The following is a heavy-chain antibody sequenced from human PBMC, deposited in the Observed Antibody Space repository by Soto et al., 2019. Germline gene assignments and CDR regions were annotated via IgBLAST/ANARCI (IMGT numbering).Heavy chain of an antibody. CDR2: IWDDGSNK. D-gene: IGHD3-22*01. J-gene: IGHJ6*02. CDR1: GFTFSGYG. CDR3: ASELLPPPSGYYYYGLDV. V-gene: IGHV3-33*01. Sequence: QVQLVESGGGVVQPGRSLRLSCAASGFTFSGYGMHWVRQAPGKGLEWVAVIWDDGSNKYYADSVKGRFTISRDNSKDTLYLQMNSLRAEDTAVYYCASELLPPPSGYYYYGLDVWGQGTTVTVSS.